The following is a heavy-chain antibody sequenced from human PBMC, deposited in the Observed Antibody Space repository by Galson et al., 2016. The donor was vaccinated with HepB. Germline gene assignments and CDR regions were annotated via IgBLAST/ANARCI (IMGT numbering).Heavy chain of an antibody. Sequence: SLRLSCAASGFTFSSYWMHWVRQAPGKGLMWVSRISTDGSSTRYAGSVKGRFTISRDNAKNTLYLQMRSLRAEDSAMYFCARNPYSGPRYYYGLDVWGRGTMVTVSS. V-gene: IGHV3-74*01. CDR3: ARNPYSGPRYYYGLDV. D-gene: IGHD4-23*01. J-gene: IGHJ6*02. CDR1: GFTFSSYW. CDR2: ISTDGSST.